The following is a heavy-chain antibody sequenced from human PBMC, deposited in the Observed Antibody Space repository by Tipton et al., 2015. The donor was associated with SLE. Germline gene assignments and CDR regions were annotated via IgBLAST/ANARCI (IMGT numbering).Heavy chain of an antibody. CDR2: ISGGGGST. J-gene: IGHJ4*02. Sequence: GSLRLSCAASGFIFSSYVMSWVRQAPGKGPEWVAAISGGGGSTYYADSVKGRFTLSRDNSNNMLYLQMNSLRAEDTAVYYCAKERAETVFDYWGQGMTVTVSS. CDR1: GFIFSSYV. D-gene: IGHD4-11*01. CDR3: AKERAETVFDY. V-gene: IGHV3-23*01.